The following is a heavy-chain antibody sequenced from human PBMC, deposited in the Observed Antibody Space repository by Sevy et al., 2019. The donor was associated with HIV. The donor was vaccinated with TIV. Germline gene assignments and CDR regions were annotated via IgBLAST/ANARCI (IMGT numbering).Heavy chain of an antibody. Sequence: ASVKVSCKASGYTFTSYYMHWVRQAPGQGLEWMGIINPSGGSTSYAQKFQGRVTMTRDTSTSTVYMELSSLRSEDTAVYYCARTSFYYDILTGGMDVWGQGTTVTVSS. CDR2: INPSGGST. CDR3: ARTSFYYDILTGGMDV. J-gene: IGHJ6*02. CDR1: GYTFTSYY. V-gene: IGHV1-46*01. D-gene: IGHD3-9*01.